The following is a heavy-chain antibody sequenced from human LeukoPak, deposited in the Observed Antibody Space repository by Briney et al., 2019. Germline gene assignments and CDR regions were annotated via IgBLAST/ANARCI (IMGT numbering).Heavy chain of an antibody. CDR2: IWYDGSNK. J-gene: IGHJ3*02. D-gene: IGHD6-13*01. Sequence: GGSLRLSCAASGFTFSSYGMHWVRQAPGKGLEWVAVIWYDGSNKYYADSVKGRFTISRDNSKNTLYLQMNSLRAEDTAVYYCASMPFEITGAAAAFGAFDIWGQGTMVTVSS. CDR1: GFTFSSYG. V-gene: IGHV3-33*01. CDR3: ASMPFEITGAAAAFGAFDI.